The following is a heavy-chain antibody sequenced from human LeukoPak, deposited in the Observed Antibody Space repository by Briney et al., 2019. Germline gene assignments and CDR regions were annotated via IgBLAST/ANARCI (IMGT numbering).Heavy chain of an antibody. CDR2: ISDSAGST. Sequence: GGSLRLSCAASGFTFSAYAMSWVRQAPGKGLEWVSSISDSAGSTYYAASVTGRFTISRDSSGTTLYLQVNSLRAEDTAVYYCAKQSAGVTTGYFDYWGQGTLVTVSS. D-gene: IGHD1-26*01. J-gene: IGHJ4*02. V-gene: IGHV3-23*01. CDR3: AKQSAGVTTGYFDY. CDR1: GFTFSAYA.